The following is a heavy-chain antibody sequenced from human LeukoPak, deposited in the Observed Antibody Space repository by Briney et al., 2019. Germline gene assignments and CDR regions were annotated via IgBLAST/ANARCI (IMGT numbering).Heavy chain of an antibody. CDR3: AKDLDSSSWSYYFDY. CDR2: ISGSGGRT. V-gene: IGHV3-23*01. D-gene: IGHD6-13*01. Sequence: QAGGSLRLSCAASGFTFSSYAMSWVRQAPGKGREWVSAISGSGGRTYYADSVKGRFTISRDNPKNTLYLQMNSLRAEDTAVYYCAKDLDSSSWSYYFDYWGQGTLVTVSS. CDR1: GFTFSSYA. J-gene: IGHJ4*02.